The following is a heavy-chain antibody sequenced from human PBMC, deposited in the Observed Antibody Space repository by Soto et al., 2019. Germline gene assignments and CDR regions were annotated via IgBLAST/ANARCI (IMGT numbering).Heavy chain of an antibody. V-gene: IGHV4-4*07. D-gene: IGHD2-21*02. Sequence: SETLSLTCIVSGVSVRSYTWSWVRQPANKGLERIGRVFSSVSATYNPSLKSRVSISMDTPENRISLKLDSVTAADAGVYFCARDGMTTGDTWGPGTLVTVSS. CDR2: VFSSVSA. CDR3: ARDGMTTGDT. J-gene: IGHJ4*02. CDR1: GVSVRSYT.